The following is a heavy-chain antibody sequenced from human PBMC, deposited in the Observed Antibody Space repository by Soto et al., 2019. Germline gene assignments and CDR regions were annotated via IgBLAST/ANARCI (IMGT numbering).Heavy chain of an antibody. V-gene: IGHV5-10-1*01. D-gene: IGHD2-15*01. CDR1: GYSFTSYW. CDR3: ARLPVVAATESEYYYYYGMDV. CDR2: IDPSDSYT. J-gene: IGHJ6*02. Sequence: LGESLKISCKGSGYSFTSYWISWVRQMPGKGLEWMGRIDPSDSYTNYSPSFQGHVTISADKSISTAYLQWSSLKASDTAMYYCARLPVVAATESEYYYYYGMDVWGQGTTVTVSS.